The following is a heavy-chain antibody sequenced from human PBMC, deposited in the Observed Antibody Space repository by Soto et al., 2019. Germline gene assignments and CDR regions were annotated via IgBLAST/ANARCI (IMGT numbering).Heavy chain of an antibody. V-gene: IGHV4-59*01. J-gene: IGHJ6*02. Sequence: SETLSLTFTVSCGSISSYYWSWIRQPPGKVLEWIGYIYYSGSTNYNPPLKSRVTISVDTSKNQFSLKLSSVTAADTALYYCARGKASSSLYYYYYYGMDVWGQGTTVTVSS. CDR2: IYYSGST. D-gene: IGHD6-6*01. CDR3: ARGKASSSLYYYYYYGMDV. CDR1: CGSISSYY.